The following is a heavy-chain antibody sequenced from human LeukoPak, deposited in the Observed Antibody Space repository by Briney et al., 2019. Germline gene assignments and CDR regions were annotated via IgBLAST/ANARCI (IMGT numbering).Heavy chain of an antibody. J-gene: IGHJ4*02. CDR3: ARGRSSSGWYSYMFDY. CDR2: IIPIFGTA. CDR1: GGTFSSYA. D-gene: IGHD6-19*01. Sequence: ASVKVSCKASGGTFSSYAISWVRQAPGQGLEWMGGIIPIFGTANYAQKFQGRVTIAADESTSTAYMELSSLRSEDTAVYYCARGRSSSGWYSYMFDYWAREPWSPSPQ. V-gene: IGHV1-69*13.